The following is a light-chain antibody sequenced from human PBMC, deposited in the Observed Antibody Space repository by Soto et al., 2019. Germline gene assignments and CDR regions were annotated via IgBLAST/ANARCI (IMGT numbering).Light chain of an antibody. J-gene: IGLJ1*01. V-gene: IGLV2-11*01. CDR3: CLYAGSYTLCV. CDR1: SSDVGGYNY. Sequence: QSALTQPRSVSGSPGQSVTISCTGTSSDVGGYNYVSWYQQHPGKAPNLMSYDVSMRPSGVADRFSGSKSGNTASLTISGLQAEDEADYFCCLYAGSYTLCVFGTGTKVTVL. CDR2: DVS.